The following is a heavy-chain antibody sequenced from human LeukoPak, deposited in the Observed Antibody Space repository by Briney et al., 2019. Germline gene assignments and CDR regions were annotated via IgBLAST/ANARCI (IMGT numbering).Heavy chain of an antibody. CDR2: IYYTGST. CDR1: GGSINNYY. J-gene: IGHJ4*02. CDR3: AGGAWYAGY. V-gene: IGHV4-59*01. Sequence: PSETLSLTCTVSGGSINNYYWTWIRQPPGKGLEWIGYIYYTGSTNYNPSLKSRVTISLDTSKNQFSLRLSSVTAADTAMYFCAGGAWYAGYWGQGTLVTVSS. D-gene: IGHD6-13*01.